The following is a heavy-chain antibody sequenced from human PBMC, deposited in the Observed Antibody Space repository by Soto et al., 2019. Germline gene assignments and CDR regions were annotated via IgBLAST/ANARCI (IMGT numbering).Heavy chain of an antibody. CDR2: IYWDDDM. CDR1: GFSLSAHEVG. J-gene: IGHJ5*02. D-gene: IGHD3-22*01. CDR3: AHTRDHRDSSGDYGRGWFDP. V-gene: IGHV2-5*02. Sequence: QITLKESGPTLVKPTQTLTLTCTFSGFSLSAHEVGVGWIRQPPGKALEWLAFIYWDDDMRYSPSLRTRLTLTKDTSKHQVVLTLPNVDPVDTGTDYCAHTRDHRDSSGDYGRGWFDPWGQGTLVMFSS.